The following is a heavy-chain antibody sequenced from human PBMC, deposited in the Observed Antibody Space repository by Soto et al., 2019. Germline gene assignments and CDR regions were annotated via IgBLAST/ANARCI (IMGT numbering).Heavy chain of an antibody. Sequence: EVQLVESGGGLVQPGGSLRLSCASSGFSFSAFSMNWVRQAPGKGLEWVSYISSSSNTIYYADSVKGRFTISRDNAYNTLYLQMNSLRDEDTAVYYCAREGGRHCSPTRCYNAFDIWGQGTMVTVAS. V-gene: IGHV3-48*02. D-gene: IGHD2-2*02. CDR2: ISSSSNTI. CDR1: GFSFSAFS. CDR3: AREGGRHCSPTRCYNAFDI. J-gene: IGHJ3*02.